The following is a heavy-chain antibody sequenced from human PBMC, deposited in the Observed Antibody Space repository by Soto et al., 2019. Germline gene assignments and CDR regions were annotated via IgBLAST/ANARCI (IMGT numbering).Heavy chain of an antibody. CDR3: ARTSRFDC. J-gene: IGHJ4*02. Sequence: SEILSLTCTVSGGSLSSADYYWAWIRQPPGKVLEWIGSIFFNGGAYYTPSLESRVTMSVDTSKNQFSLKLSSVTAADTAVYYCARTSRFDCWGQGTLVTVSS. CDR1: GGSLSSADYY. V-gene: IGHV4-39*01. D-gene: IGHD6-6*01. CDR2: IFFNGGA.